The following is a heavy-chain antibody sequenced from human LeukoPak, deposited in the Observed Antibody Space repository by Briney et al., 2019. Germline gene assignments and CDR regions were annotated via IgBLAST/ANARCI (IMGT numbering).Heavy chain of an antibody. CDR3: ARDYYDILTGYYRLDY. J-gene: IGHJ4*02. V-gene: IGHV1-2*02. CDR2: INPNSGDT. Sequence: ASVKVSCKASGYTFTDYYINWVRQAPGQGLEWIGWINPNSGDTNYAQKFQDRVTMTRDTSISTAYIELNFLRSDDTAVFYCARDYYDILTGYYRLDYWGQGTLVTVSS. D-gene: IGHD3-9*01. CDR1: GYTFTDYY.